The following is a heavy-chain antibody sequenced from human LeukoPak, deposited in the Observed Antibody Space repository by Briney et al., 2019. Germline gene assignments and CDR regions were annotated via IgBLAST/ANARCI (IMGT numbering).Heavy chain of an antibody. J-gene: IGHJ6*04. CDR1: GGSFSGYY. Sequence: SETLCLTCAVSGGSFSGYYWSWIRQPPGKGREWVGEINHSGSTNYTPSPKSRVTISVHTSKNQFSLKLSSVTAADTAVYYCARKVIQTKKNGMDVWGKGTTVTVSS. CDR3: ARKVIQTKKNGMDV. D-gene: IGHD3-16*02. CDR2: INHSGST. V-gene: IGHV4-34*01.